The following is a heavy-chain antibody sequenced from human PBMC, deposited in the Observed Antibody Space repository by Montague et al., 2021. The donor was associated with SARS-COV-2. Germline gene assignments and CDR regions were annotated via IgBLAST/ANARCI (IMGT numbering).Heavy chain of an antibody. D-gene: IGHD7-27*01. CDR2: VFRRVKA. CDR1: GPSCVGYL. CDR3: AKGSHIYETRGLRTGWFDP. V-gene: IGHV4-34*01. J-gene: IGHJ5*02. Sequence: SETLSLTCAVYGPSCVGYLWRWMGEPPAGGQSRLQEVFRRVKASYNPSLQSRLTMSVDTYKKQFSLRLSSVTAADTAVYFCAKGSHIYETRGLRTGWFDPWGQGTLVTVSS.